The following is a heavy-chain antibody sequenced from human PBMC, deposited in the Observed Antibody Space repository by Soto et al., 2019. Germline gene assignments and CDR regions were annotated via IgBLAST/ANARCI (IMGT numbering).Heavy chain of an antibody. CDR1: GFTFSSYA. Sequence: PGGSLRLSCAAAGFTFSSYAMSWVRQAPGKGLEWVSAISGSGGSTYYADSVKGRFTISRDNSKNTLYLQMNSLRAEDTAVYYCATHRGYSSGWYVPDYYYYYMDVWGKGTTVTVSS. D-gene: IGHD6-19*01. V-gene: IGHV3-23*01. J-gene: IGHJ6*03. CDR3: ATHRGYSSGWYVPDYYYYYMDV. CDR2: ISGSGGST.